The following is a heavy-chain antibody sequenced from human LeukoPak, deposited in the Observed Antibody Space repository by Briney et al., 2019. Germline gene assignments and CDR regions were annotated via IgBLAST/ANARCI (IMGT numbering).Heavy chain of an antibody. J-gene: IGHJ6*02. D-gene: IGHD3-10*01. CDR2: ISHDGSNY. V-gene: IGHV3-30*18. CDR1: GFIFINYG. CDR3: AKAAAGSGDYGMDV. Sequence: QPGGSLRLSCAASGFIFINYGMHWVRQAPGKGLEWVASISHDGSNYYYADSVKGRFTISRDNSRNTLYLQMNSLKVEDTAVFYCAKAAAGSGDYGMDVWGQGTTVTV.